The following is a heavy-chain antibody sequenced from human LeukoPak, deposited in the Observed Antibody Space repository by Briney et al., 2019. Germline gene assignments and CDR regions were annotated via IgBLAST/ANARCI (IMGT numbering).Heavy chain of an antibody. CDR1: GFTFSSYD. D-gene: IGHD1-26*01. J-gene: IGHJ3*02. CDR3: ARGGLVGATSMYAFDI. Sequence: GGSLRLSCAASGFTFSSYDMHWVRQATGKGLEWVSAIGTAGDTYYPGSVKGRFTISRENAKNSLYLQMNSLRAGDTAVYYCARGGLVGATSMYAFDIWGQGTMVTVSS. CDR2: IGTAGDT. V-gene: IGHV3-13*01.